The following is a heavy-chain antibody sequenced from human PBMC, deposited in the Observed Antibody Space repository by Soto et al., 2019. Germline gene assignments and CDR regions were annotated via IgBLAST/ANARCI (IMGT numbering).Heavy chain of an antibody. CDR1: GGTFISYA. Sequence: ASVKVSCKASGGTFISYATSWVRQAPGQGLEWMGGIIPIFGTANYAQKFQGRVTITADESTSTAYMELSSLRSEDTAVYYCAGGPSGPLGPYFEYWGQGTLGTVSS. CDR3: AGGPSGPLGPYFEY. V-gene: IGHV1-69*13. J-gene: IGHJ4*02. CDR2: IIPIFGTA. D-gene: IGHD3-3*01.